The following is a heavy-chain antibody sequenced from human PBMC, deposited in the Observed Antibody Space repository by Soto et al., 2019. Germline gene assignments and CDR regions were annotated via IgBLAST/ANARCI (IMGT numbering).Heavy chain of an antibody. V-gene: IGHV3-53*02. D-gene: IGHD3-10*01. Sequence: ELQLVESGGGLIQPGGSLRLSCAASGLTVTRNYMTWVRLAPGKGLECVSTIHTGGKTFYTDSVKGRFTVSRDAYKNTVDLQMTTLSGEDTALYYCATGGSKRVRGAIVEVFHLEFWGRGTVVTVSS. CDR2: IHTGGKT. CDR1: GLTVTRNY. CDR3: ATGGSKRVRGAIVEVFHLEF. J-gene: IGHJ4*02.